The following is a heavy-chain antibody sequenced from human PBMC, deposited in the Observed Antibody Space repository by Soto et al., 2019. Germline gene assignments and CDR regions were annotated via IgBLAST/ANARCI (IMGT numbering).Heavy chain of an antibody. CDR3: ARSPQPGIAAAGTSRTFDY. CDR2: IYYSGST. CDR1: GGSISSYY. J-gene: IGHJ4*02. Sequence: SETLSLTCTVSGGSISSYYWSWIRQPPGKGLEWIGYIYYSGSTNYNPSLKSRVTISVDTSKNQFSLKLSSVTAADTAVYYCARSPQPGIAAAGTSRTFDYWGQGTLVTVSS. V-gene: IGHV4-59*12. D-gene: IGHD6-13*01.